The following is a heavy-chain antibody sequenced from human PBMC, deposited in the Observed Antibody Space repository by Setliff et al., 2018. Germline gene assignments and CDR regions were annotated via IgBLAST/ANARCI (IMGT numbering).Heavy chain of an antibody. V-gene: IGHV4-4*02. J-gene: IGHJ4*02. Sequence: SETLSLTCAVSGGSISSGNWWTWVRQPPGKGLEWIGEIYHSGSTNYKPSLKSRVTISVDKSKNQFSLKLTSVTAADTAVYYCARGGERYHSASWGQGTLVTVSS. CDR2: IYHSGST. D-gene: IGHD1-1*01. CDR1: GGSISSGNW. CDR3: ARGGERYHSAS.